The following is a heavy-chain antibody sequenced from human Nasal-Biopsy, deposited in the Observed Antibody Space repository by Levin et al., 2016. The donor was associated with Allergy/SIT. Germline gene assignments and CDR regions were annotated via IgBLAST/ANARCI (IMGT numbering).Heavy chain of an antibody. J-gene: IGHJ5*02. CDR3: ARRGRESGRWSGFGP. D-gene: IGHD3-10*01. CDR2: ISDSGST. V-gene: IGHV4-61*01. CDR1: GGSVSRDYYY. Sequence: SETLSLTCTVSGGSVSRDYYYWTWIRQSPGKGLEWIGYISDSGSTNYNPSLKSRVTISADTSKNQFSLKLSSVTAADTAVYYCARRGRESGRWSGFGPWGQGTLVTVSS.